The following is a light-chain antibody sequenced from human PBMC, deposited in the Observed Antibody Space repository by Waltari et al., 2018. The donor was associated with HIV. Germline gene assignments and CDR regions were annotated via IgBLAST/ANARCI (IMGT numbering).Light chain of an antibody. J-gene: IGKJ1*01. CDR1: QSVSSN. Sequence: TQSPATLSVSPGERATLSCRASQSVSSNLAWYQQKPGQAPRLLIYGVSTRATGIPARFSGSGSGTEFTLTISSLQSEDFAVYYCQQYNNWPPSWTFGQGTKVEIK. CDR3: QQYNNWPPSWT. CDR2: GVS. V-gene: IGKV3D-15*01.